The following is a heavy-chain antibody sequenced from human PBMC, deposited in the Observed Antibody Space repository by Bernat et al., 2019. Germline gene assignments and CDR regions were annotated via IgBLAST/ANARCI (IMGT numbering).Heavy chain of an antibody. V-gene: IGHV3-66*01. D-gene: IGHD1-20*01. Sequence: EVQLVESGGGLVQPGGSLRLSCAASGFTVSSNYMSWVRQAPGKGLEWVSVIYSGGSTYYADSVKGRFTISRDNSKNTLYLQMNSLGAEDTAVYYCARGVLESLTPLHYYYYGMDVWGQGTTVTVSS. CDR2: IYSGGST. J-gene: IGHJ6*02. CDR1: GFTVSSNY. CDR3: ARGVLESLTPLHYYYYGMDV.